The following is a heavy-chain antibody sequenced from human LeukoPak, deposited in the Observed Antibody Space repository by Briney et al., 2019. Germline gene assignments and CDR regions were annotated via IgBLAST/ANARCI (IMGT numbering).Heavy chain of an antibody. CDR2: IYPGDSDT. D-gene: IGHD3-16*01. Sequence: GESLKISCKGSRYSFTCYWIGWVRPMPRKGLEWMGIIYPGDSDTKYSPSFQGPVTISADKSITTAYLQWSSLKASDTAMDYWAKWGAGGDFDVWGQGTMVTVSS. V-gene: IGHV5-51*01. CDR1: RYSFTCYW. J-gene: IGHJ3*01. CDR3: AKWGAGGDFDV.